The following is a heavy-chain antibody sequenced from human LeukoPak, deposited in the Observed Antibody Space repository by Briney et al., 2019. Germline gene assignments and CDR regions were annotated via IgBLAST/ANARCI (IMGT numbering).Heavy chain of an antibody. CDR3: SGDCSSTSCPGY. Sequence: GGSLRLSCAASGFTFSNAWMSWVRQAPGKGLEWVGRIKSKTDGGTTDYAAPVKGRFTISRDDSKNTLYLQMNSLKTEDTAVYYCSGDCSSTSCPGYRGQGTLVTVSS. CDR2: IKSKTDGGTT. D-gene: IGHD2-2*01. V-gene: IGHV3-15*01. J-gene: IGHJ4*02. CDR1: GFTFSNAW.